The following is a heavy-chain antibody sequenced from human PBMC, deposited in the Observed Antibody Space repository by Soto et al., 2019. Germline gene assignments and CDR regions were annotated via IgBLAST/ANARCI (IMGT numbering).Heavy chain of an antibody. CDR1: GYTFISYW. CDR3: ARTYIIEVSAGIVPWYFEL. CDR2: IYPGDSDT. D-gene: IGHD2-2*02. V-gene: IGHV5-51*01. J-gene: IGHJ2*01. Sequence: GESLKISCKASGYTFISYWIGWVRQMPGKGLDWMGIIYPGDSDTRYSPSFQGQVTLSVDKSTSTAHLQWSSLKASDTAMYYCARTYIIEVSAGIVPWYFELWGRGTLVTVSS.